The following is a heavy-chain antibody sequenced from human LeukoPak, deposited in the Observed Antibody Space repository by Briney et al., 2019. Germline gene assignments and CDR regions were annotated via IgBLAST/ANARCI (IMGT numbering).Heavy chain of an antibody. CDR2: IYYTGTT. CDR1: GGSIGTSSYY. Sequence: SETLSLTCTLSGGSIGTSSYYWGWIRQSPGKGLEWIGSIYYTGTTYYDPSLKSRVTISADRSTNRFSLKLSSVTAADTAVYYCARHPSLSRFDPWGQGTLVTVSS. J-gene: IGHJ5*02. CDR3: ARHPSLSRFDP. D-gene: IGHD2-2*01. V-gene: IGHV4-39*01.